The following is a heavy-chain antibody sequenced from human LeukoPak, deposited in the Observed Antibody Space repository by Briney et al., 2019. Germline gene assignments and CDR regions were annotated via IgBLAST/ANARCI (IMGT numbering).Heavy chain of an antibody. Sequence: GGSLQISSKGSGYRFTSYWSGWVRPMPGKGLEWMGIIYPGDSDTRYSPSFQGQVTISADKSISTAYLQWSSLKASDTAMYYCARRRYCDYEFHPWGQGTLVTVSS. J-gene: IGHJ5*02. CDR2: IYPGDSDT. CDR1: GYRFTSYW. D-gene: IGHD4-17*01. CDR3: ARRRYCDYEFHP. V-gene: IGHV5-51*01.